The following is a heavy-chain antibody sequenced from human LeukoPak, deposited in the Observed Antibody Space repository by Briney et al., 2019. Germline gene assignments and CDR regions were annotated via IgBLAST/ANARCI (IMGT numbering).Heavy chain of an antibody. CDR3: ARDLLVSYGPLGIGGFDY. J-gene: IGHJ4*02. CDR2: ISGSGGST. CDR1: GFTFSSYA. V-gene: IGHV3-23*01. D-gene: IGHD5-18*01. Sequence: PGGSLRLSCAASGFTFSSYAMSWVRQAPGKGLEWVSAISGSGGSTYYADSVKGRFTISRDNSKNTLYLQMNSLRAEDTAVYYCARDLLVSYGPLGIGGFDYWGQGTLVTVSS.